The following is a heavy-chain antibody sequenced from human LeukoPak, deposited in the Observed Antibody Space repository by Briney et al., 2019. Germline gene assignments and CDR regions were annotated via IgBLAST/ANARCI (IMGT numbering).Heavy chain of an antibody. J-gene: IGHJ5*02. D-gene: IGHD4-11*01. CDR3: ARGAYSNYGLGWYNWFDP. CDR1: GGTFSSYA. V-gene: IGHV1-69*05. CDR2: IIPIFGTA. Sequence: SVKVSCKASGGTFSSYAISWVRQAPGQGLEWMGGIIPIFGTANYAQKFQGRVTITTDESTSTAYMELSSLRSEDTAVYYCARGAYSNYGLGWYNWFDPWGQGTLVTVSS.